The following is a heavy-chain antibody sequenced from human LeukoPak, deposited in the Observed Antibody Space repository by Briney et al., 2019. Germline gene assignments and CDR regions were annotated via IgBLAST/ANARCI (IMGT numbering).Heavy chain of an antibody. CDR2: ISTYNDNT. CDR1: GYTFTGYY. D-gene: IGHD1-7*01. J-gene: IGHJ4*02. Sequence: ASVKVSCKASGYTFTGYYMHWVRQAPGQGLEWMGWISTYNDNTNYAQKLQGRVTMTTDTSTSTAYMELRSLKSDDTAVYYCARGTYGDYWGQGTLVTVSS. V-gene: IGHV1-18*04. CDR3: ARGTYGDY.